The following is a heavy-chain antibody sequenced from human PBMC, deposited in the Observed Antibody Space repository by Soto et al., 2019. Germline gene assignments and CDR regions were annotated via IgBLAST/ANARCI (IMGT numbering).Heavy chain of an antibody. CDR1: GGSISSYY. V-gene: IGHV4-4*07. J-gene: IGHJ3*02. D-gene: IGHD6-13*01. Sequence: QVQLQESGPGLVKPSETLSLTCTVSGGSISSYYWSWIRQPAGKGLEWIGRIYTSGSTNYNPSLKSRVTMSVDTSKNQFYLKLSSVTAADTAVYYCARVNIMGYSSSFGAFDIWGQGTMVTVSS. CDR2: IYTSGST. CDR3: ARVNIMGYSSSFGAFDI.